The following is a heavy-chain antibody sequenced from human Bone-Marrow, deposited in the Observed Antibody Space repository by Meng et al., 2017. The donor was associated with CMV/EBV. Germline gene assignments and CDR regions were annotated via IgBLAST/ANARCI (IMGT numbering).Heavy chain of an antibody. J-gene: IGHJ6*01. D-gene: IGHD2-2*01. Sequence: GGSLRLSCAASGFTFSSYSMNWVRQAPGKGLEWVSSISSSSSYIYYADSVKGRFTISRDNSKNTLYLQMNSLRAEDTAVYYCARGQYCSSTSCSTGYYYYGMDVWGQGTTVTCSS. V-gene: IGHV3-21*01. CDR3: ARGQYCSSTSCSTGYYYYGMDV. CDR2: ISSSSSYI. CDR1: GFTFSSYS.